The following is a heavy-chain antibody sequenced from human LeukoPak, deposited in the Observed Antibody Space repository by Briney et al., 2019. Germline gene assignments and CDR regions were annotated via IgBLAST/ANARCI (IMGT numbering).Heavy chain of an antibody. Sequence: GGSLRLSCAASGFTFSSYGMHWVRQAPGKGLEWVAFIRYDGSNKYYADSVKGRFTVSRDNSKNTLYLQMNSLRAEDTAVYYCVKDSTHFRVWDSYDTTGLNYWGQGTLVTVSS. D-gene: IGHD3-22*01. J-gene: IGHJ4*02. CDR1: GFTFSSYG. CDR3: VKDSTHFRVWDSYDTTGLNY. V-gene: IGHV3-30*02. CDR2: IRYDGSNK.